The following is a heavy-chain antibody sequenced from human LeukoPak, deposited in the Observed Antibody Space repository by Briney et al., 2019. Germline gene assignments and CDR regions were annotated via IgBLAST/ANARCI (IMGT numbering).Heavy chain of an antibody. CDR3: ARESGIAVAGTFDY. CDR2: IYSGGST. J-gene: IGHJ4*02. V-gene: IGHV3-66*01. Sequence: GGSLRLSCAASGFTVSSNYMSWVRQAPGKGLEWVAVIYSGGSTYYADSVKGRFIISRDNSKNTLYLQMNSLRAEDTAVYYCARESGIAVAGTFDYWGQGTLVTVSS. D-gene: IGHD6-19*01. CDR1: GFTVSSNY.